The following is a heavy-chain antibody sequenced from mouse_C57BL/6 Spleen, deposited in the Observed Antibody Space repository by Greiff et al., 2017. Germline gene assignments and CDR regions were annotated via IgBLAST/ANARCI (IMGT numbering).Heavy chain of an antibody. Sequence: EVHLVESGGGLVQSGRSLRLSCATSGFTFSDFYMEWVRQAPGKGLEWIAASRNKANDYTTEYSASVKGRFIVSRDTSQSILYLQMNALRAEDTAIYYCARDEGYYGAMDYWGQGTSVTVSS. CDR3: ARDEGYYGAMDY. D-gene: IGHD1-1*01. J-gene: IGHJ4*01. CDR2: SRNKANDYTT. V-gene: IGHV7-1*01. CDR1: GFTFSDFY.